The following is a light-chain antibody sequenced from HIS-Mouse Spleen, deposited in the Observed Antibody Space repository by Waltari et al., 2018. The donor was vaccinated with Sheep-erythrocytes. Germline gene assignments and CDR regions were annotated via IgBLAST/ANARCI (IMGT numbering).Light chain of an antibody. CDR1: SSDVGSYNL. V-gene: IGLV2-23*01. Sequence: QSALTQPASVSGSPGQSITISCTGTSSDVGSYNLVSWYQQHPGKAPKRMIYEGSKRPSGVSNRFSGSKSGNTASLTSSGLQAEDETDYYCCSYAGSGTWVFGGGTKLTVL. CDR2: EGS. J-gene: IGLJ3*02. CDR3: CSYAGSGTWV.